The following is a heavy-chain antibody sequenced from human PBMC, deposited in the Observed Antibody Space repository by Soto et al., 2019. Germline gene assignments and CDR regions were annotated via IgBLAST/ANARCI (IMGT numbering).Heavy chain of an antibody. D-gene: IGHD3-9*01. CDR1: GFTFNTHH. CDR3: ARAGERYFDWSHLQPLTPYYYYGMDV. CDR2: IYGGDNP. J-gene: IGHJ6*02. V-gene: IGHV3-53*02. Sequence: EVQLVETGGGLIQPGGSLRLSCAASGFTFNTHHMSWVRQAPGKGLEWVSVIYGGDNPYYADSVRGRFTISRDMSKKMLYLQMNSLRAEDTAVYYCARAGERYFDWSHLQPLTPYYYYGMDVWGQGTTVTVSS.